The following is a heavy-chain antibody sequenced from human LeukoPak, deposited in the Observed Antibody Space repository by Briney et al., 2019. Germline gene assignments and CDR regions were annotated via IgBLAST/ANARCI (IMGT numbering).Heavy chain of an antibody. J-gene: IGHJ6*02. CDR2: IWYDGSNK. D-gene: IGHD3-10*01. V-gene: IGHV3-33*06. Sequence: GRSLRLSRAASGFTFTSYGMNWVRQAPGKGPEWVAVIWYDGSNKYYADSVKGRFTISRDNSKNTLYLQMNSLKAEDTAVYYCVKDRVIRGGDGMDVWGQGTTVTVSS. CDR3: VKDRVIRGGDGMDV. CDR1: GFTFTSYG.